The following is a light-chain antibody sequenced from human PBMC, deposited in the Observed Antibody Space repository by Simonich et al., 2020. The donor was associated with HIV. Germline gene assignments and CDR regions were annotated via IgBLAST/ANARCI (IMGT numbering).Light chain of an antibody. CDR2: WAS. J-gene: IGKJ2*01. V-gene: IGKV4-1*01. CDR3: QQYYSVPYT. CDR1: QIVLSSSNNKNS. Sequence: DIVMTQSPDSLAVSLGERATINCKSSQIVLSSSNNKNSLVWYQQKPGKPPKLLIYWASTRESGVPDRFSGSGSGTDFTLTISSLQAEDVAVYYCQQYYSVPYTFGQGTKLEIK.